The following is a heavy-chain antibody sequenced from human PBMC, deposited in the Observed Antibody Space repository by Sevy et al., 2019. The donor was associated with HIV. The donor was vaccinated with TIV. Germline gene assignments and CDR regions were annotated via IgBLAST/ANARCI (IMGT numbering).Heavy chain of an antibody. D-gene: IGHD3-16*01. CDR3: AREKCRQPLNTFVAVDGRPLDY. J-gene: IGHJ4*02. CDR1: GYSFDNYG. Sequence: ASLKVSCKASGYSFDNYGISWVRQAPGQGLEWMGRINPPNGKANYGQKFQGRVTVTTDTSTTSVYMELRSLRFDDTAVYYCAREKCRQPLNTFVAVDGRPLDYWGQGTLVTVSS. V-gene: IGHV1-18*01. CDR2: INPPNGKA.